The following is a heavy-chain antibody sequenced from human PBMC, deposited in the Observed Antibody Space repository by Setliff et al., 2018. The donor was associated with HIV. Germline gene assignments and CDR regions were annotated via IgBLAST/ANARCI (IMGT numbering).Heavy chain of an antibody. J-gene: IGHJ6*03. D-gene: IGHD6-19*01. CDR3: TRVTITVADFYHYYYYMDV. V-gene: IGHV3-49*04. Sequence: PGGSLRLSCLSSEFAFGDYPMSWVRQAPGKGLEWVGFIRSKAYGGTADYAASVKGRFTISRDDSKRTAYLQLNSLRAEDTAVYYRTRVTITVADFYHYYYYMDVWGKGTTVTVSS. CDR1: EFAFGDYP. CDR2: IRSKAYGGTA.